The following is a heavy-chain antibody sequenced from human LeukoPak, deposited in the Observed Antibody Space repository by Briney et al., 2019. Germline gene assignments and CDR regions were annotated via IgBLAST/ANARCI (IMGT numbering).Heavy chain of an antibody. CDR1: GFNFEDFA. CDR3: ARELNWNLDY. Sequence: GGSLRLSCAASGFNFEDFAMHWVRQVPGKGLEWVSGISWNSGIIGSADSVQGRFIISRDNAKNSLYLQMNSLRAEDTAVYYCARELNWNLDYWGQGTLVTVSS. J-gene: IGHJ4*02. D-gene: IGHD1-1*01. V-gene: IGHV3-9*01. CDR2: ISWNSGII.